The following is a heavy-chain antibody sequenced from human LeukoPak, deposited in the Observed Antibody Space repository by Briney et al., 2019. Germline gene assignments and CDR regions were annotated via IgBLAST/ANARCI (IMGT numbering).Heavy chain of an antibody. J-gene: IGHJ4*02. Sequence: GSLRLSCAASGFTFSSYWMCWGRQAPGKGLGWVANIKQDGSEKYYVDSVKGRFTILRDNAKNSLYLQMNSLRAEDTAVYYCARDHLYYDISGPRFDFWGQGTRVTVSS. CDR3: ARDHLYYDISGPRFDF. CDR1: GFTFSSYW. D-gene: IGHD3-9*01. CDR2: IKQDGSEK. V-gene: IGHV3-7*01.